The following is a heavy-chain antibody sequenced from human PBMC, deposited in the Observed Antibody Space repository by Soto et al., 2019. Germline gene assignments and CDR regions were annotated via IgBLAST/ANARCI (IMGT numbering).Heavy chain of an antibody. V-gene: IGHV1-69*06. J-gene: IGHJ5*01. CDR1: GDTFNSHT. CDR3: GRLITGSNNWVDS. CDR2: IIPVSGSP. Sequence: VQLVQSGAEVRKPGSSVRVSCETSGDTFNSHTINWLRQAPGQGLEWMGGIIPVSGSPTYAQKFQARLTITADTSTQTAYLLPRCLTSDDAAFESCGRLITGSNNWVDSGCQGTGATASS. D-gene: IGHD3-22*01.